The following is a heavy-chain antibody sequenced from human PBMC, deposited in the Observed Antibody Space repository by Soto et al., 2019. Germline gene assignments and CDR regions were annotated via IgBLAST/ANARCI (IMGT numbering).Heavy chain of an antibody. CDR1: GFTFSSYG. V-gene: IGHV3-33*01. CDR2: IWYDGSNK. J-gene: IGHJ4*02. CDR3: ARDGGGSYLGY. D-gene: IGHD1-26*01. Sequence: QVQLVESGGGVVQPGRSLRLSCAASGFTFSSYGMHWVRQAPGKGLEWVAVIWYDGSNKYYADSVKGRFTISRDNSKNTLYLQMNSPRAEDTAVYYCARDGGGSYLGYWGQGTLVTVSS.